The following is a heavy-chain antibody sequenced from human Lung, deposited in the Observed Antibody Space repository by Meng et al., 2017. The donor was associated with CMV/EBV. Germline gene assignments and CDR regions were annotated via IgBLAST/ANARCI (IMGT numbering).Heavy chain of an antibody. V-gene: IGHV4-31*02. CDR2: IHYSGAT. D-gene: IGHD1-14*01. CDR1: RVSISSAGYY. CDR3: ARVRTGGTSQVDY. Sequence: VSRVSISSAGYYWTWLRQFPGKGLQWIGYIHYSGATYYNSPLQSRVTISVDTSKNHFSLRLTSVTAADTSVYFCARVRTGGTSQVDYWGQGTLVTVSS. J-gene: IGHJ4*02.